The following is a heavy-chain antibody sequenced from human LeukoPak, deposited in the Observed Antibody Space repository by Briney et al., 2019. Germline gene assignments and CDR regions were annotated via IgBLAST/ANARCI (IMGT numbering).Heavy chain of an antibody. Sequence: PEASVKVSCKASGYTFTSYAMNWVRQAPGQGLEWMGWINTNTGNPTYAQGFTGRFVSSLDTSVSTAYLQISSLKAEDTAVYYCARDNRVGANRLDYWGQGTLVTVSS. D-gene: IGHD1-26*01. J-gene: IGHJ4*02. CDR3: ARDNRVGANRLDY. CDR1: GYTFTSYA. CDR2: INTNTGNP. V-gene: IGHV7-4-1*02.